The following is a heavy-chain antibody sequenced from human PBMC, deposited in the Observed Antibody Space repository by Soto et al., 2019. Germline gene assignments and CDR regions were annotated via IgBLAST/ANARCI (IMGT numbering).Heavy chain of an antibody. CDR2: IYYSGST. CDR3: ANVHGDYEFWSGPLNYYYYYGMDV. D-gene: IGHD3-3*01. Sequence: QLQLQESGPGLVKPSETLSLTCTVSGGSISSSSYYWGWIRQPPGKGLEWIGSIYYSGSTYYNPSLKSRVTISVDTSKNKLSMKLSSVSAADTAVYYCANVHGDYEFWSGPLNYYYYYGMDVWGQGTTVTVSS. J-gene: IGHJ6*02. CDR1: GGSISSSSYY. V-gene: IGHV4-39*01.